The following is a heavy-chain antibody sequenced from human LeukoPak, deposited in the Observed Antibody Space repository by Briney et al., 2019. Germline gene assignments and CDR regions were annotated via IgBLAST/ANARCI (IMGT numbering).Heavy chain of an antibody. CDR2: ISYDGSNK. CDR3: AKDGGYCSSTSCYTAFDY. CDR1: GFTFSSYG. J-gene: IGHJ4*02. D-gene: IGHD2-2*02. V-gene: IGHV3-30*18. Sequence: GGSLRLSCAASGFTFSSYGMHWVRQAPGKGLEWVAVISYDGSNKYYADSVKGRFTISRDNSKNTLYLQMNSLRAEDTAVYYCAKDGGYCSSTSCYTAFDYWGQGTLVTVSS.